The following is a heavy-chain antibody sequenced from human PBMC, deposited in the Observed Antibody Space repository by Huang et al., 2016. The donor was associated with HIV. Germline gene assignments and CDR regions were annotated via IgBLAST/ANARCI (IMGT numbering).Heavy chain of an antibody. CDR1: GGSISSNY. D-gene: IGHD3-22*01. CDR3: ARGGDVIIGSPMSFDI. Sequence: QVQLQESGPGLVKPSETLSITCTVSGGSISSNYWSWIRQPPGKGLEWIGFIYYNGGTNYSPSLKSRLTISVDTTKSQFSLKLTSVTAADTAVYYCARGGDVIIGSPMSFDIWGQGTMVTVSS. CDR2: IYYNGGT. V-gene: IGHV4-59*01. J-gene: IGHJ3*02.